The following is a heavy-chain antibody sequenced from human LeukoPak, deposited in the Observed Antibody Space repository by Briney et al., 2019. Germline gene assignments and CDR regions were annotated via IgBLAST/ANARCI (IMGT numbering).Heavy chain of an antibody. J-gene: IGHJ5*02. D-gene: IGHD2-15*01. V-gene: IGHV3-7*01. CDR1: GFTFSSYW. Sequence: GGSLRLSCAASGFTFSSYWMSWVRQAPGEGLEWVANIKQDGSEKYFVDSVKGRFTISRDNSRNTLYLQMNSLRDEDTAVYYCAKGGSASHNWFDPWGQGTLVTVSS. CDR3: AKGGSASHNWFDP. CDR2: IKQDGSEK.